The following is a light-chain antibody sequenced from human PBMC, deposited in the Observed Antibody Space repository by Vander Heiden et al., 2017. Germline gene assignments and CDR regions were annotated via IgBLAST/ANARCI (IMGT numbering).Light chain of an antibody. V-gene: IGKV3D-15*01. CDR2: GAS. CDR1: QSVSSN. Sequence: EIVMTQSPATLSVSPGERATLSCRASQSVSSNLAWYQQKPGQAPRLLIYGASTRATGIPARFTGSGYGTEFTLTISSLQTEDFAVYSCQQYNNWHPLTFGGGTKVXIK. CDR3: QQYNNWHPLT. J-gene: IGKJ4*01.